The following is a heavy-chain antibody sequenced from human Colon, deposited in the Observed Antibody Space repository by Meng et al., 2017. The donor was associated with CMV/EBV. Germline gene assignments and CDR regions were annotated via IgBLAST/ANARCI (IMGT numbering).Heavy chain of an antibody. Sequence: GRSLRLSCAASGFIFGSYDMHWVRQSTGKRLEWVSSIGSAGDTYYAASVEGRFTISREYAKSSFYLQMNSLRAGDTAVYFCARAKFTIFGVTGDYYGLDVWGQGTTVTVSS. D-gene: IGHD3-3*01. CDR1: GFIFGSYD. V-gene: IGHV3-13*01. CDR2: IGSAGDT. J-gene: IGHJ6*02. CDR3: ARAKFTIFGVTGDYYGLDV.